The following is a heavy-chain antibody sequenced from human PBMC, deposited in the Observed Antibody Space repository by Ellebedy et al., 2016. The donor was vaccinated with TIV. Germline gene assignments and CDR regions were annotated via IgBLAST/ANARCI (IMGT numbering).Heavy chain of an antibody. Sequence: GESLKISCAASGFTFSSYAMSWVRQAPGKGLEWVSAISGSGGSTYYADSVKGRFTISRDNSKNTLYLQMNSLRAEDTAVYYCAGNWGDGDWGQGTLVTVSS. V-gene: IGHV3-23*01. J-gene: IGHJ4*02. CDR2: ISGSGGST. D-gene: IGHD7-27*01. CDR3: AGNWGDGD. CDR1: GFTFSSYA.